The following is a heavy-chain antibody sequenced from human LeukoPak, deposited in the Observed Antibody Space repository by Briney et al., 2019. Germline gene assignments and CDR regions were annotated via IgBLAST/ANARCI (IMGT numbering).Heavy chain of an antibody. V-gene: IGHV5-51*01. CDR1: GYTFNTYW. D-gene: IGHD4-11*01. CDR2: IYPGDSDT. CDR3: ARRIGSVTRGFWFDP. J-gene: IGHJ5*02. Sequence: GESLKISCTGSGYTFNTYWIAWVRQMPGKGLEWMGIIYPGDSDTKYSPSFQGQVTISVDKSISTAYLQRSSLKASDTAMYYCARRIGSVTRGFWFDPWGQGTLVTVSS.